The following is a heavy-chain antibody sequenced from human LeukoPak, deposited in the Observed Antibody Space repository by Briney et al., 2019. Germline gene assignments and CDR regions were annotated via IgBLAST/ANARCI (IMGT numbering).Heavy chain of an antibody. CDR1: GFTFSSYA. CDR2: ISYDGSNK. CDR3: ARGQEFLEWYDY. D-gene: IGHD3-3*01. J-gene: IGHJ4*02. V-gene: IGHV3-30-3*01. Sequence: GGSLRLSCAASGFTFSSYAMHWVRQAPGKGLEWVAVISYDGSNKYYADSVKGRFTISRDNSKNTLYLQMNSLRAEDTAVYYCARGQEFLEWYDYWGQGTLVTVSS.